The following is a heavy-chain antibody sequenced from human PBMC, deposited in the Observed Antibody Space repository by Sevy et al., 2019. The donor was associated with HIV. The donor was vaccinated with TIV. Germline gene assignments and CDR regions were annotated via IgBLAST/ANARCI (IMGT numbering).Heavy chain of an antibody. D-gene: IGHD2-2*01. V-gene: IGHV1-3*01. CDR1: GYPFTSYV. CDR2: INAGNGNT. CDR3: ARGGYCSSTSCDNWFDP. Sequence: ASVKVSCKASGYPFTSYVIHWVRQAPGQRLEWMGWINAGNGNTKYSQKFRGRVTLTRETSASTAFMEMSSLRSEDTAVYYCARGGYCSSTSCDNWFDPWGQGTLVTVSS. J-gene: IGHJ5*02.